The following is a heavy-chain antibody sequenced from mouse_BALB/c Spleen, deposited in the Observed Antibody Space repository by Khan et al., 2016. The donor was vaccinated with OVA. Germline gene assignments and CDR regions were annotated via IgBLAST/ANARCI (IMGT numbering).Heavy chain of an antibody. V-gene: IGHV1S34*01. CDR1: GYSFTGYY. CDR2: ISCYNGAT. Sequence: LVKTGASVKISCKASGYSFTGYYMHWVKQSHGKSHEWIGYISCYNGATSYNQKFKGKATFTVDTSSSTAYMQFNSLTSEDSAVYYCARGDYYGSSSFAYWGQGTLVTVSA. D-gene: IGHD1-1*01. CDR3: ARGDYYGSSSFAY. J-gene: IGHJ3*01.